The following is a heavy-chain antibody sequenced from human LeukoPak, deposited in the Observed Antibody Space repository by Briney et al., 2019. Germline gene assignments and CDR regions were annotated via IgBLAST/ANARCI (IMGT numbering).Heavy chain of an antibody. CDR3: ARSGGSDITRYFDY. D-gene: IGHD1-14*01. CDR2: IYPGDSDT. V-gene: IGHV5-51*01. Sequence: GESLKVSCKGYGYSFTDYWIGWVRQMPGKGLEWMGIIYPGDSDTRYSPSFQGQVTISVDNSINTAYLQWSSLKASDIAMYYCARSGGSDITRYFDYWGQGTLVTVSS. CDR1: GYSFTDYW. J-gene: IGHJ4*02.